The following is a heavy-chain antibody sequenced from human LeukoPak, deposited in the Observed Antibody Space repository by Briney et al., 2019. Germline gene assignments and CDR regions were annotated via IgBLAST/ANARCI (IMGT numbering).Heavy chain of an antibody. J-gene: IGHJ5*02. V-gene: IGHV3-30*04. CDR2: ISYDGSNK. CDR1: GFTFSSYA. CDR3: ARVGLGVGSGRKASGFDP. Sequence: PGGSLRLSCAASGFTFSSYAMHWVRQAPGKGLEWVAVISYDGSNKYYADSVKGRFTISRDNSKNTLYLQMNSLRTEGTAVYYCARVGLGVGSGRKASGFDPWGQGTLVTVSS. D-gene: IGHD3-10*01.